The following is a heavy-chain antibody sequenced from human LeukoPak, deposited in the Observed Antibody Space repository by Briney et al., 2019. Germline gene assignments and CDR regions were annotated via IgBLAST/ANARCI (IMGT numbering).Heavy chain of an antibody. D-gene: IGHD2-2*01. V-gene: IGHV4-34*01. CDR3: ARGGDCGSTSCYSVDY. CDR1: GGSFSGYY. J-gene: IGHJ4*02. Sequence: PSETLSLTCDVYGGSFSGYYWNWIRQPPGKGLEWIGEINHSGSTSYNPSFKSRVTISVDTSKNQFSLKLSAVTAADTAVYYCARGGDCGSTSCYSVDYWGQGTLVTVSS. CDR2: INHSGST.